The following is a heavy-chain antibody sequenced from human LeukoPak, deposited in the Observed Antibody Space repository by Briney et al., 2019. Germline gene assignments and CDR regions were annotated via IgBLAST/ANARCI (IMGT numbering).Heavy chain of an antibody. CDR3: ARLPGTVCYYYMDV. Sequence: SETLSLTCTVSGGSISSYYWSWIRQPPGKGLEWIGYIYYSGSTNYNPSLKSRVTISVDTSKNQFSLKLSSVTAADTAVHYCARLPGTVCYYYMDVWGKGTTVTVSS. CDR1: GGSISSYY. J-gene: IGHJ6*03. V-gene: IGHV4-59*08. D-gene: IGHD1-1*01. CDR2: IYYSGST.